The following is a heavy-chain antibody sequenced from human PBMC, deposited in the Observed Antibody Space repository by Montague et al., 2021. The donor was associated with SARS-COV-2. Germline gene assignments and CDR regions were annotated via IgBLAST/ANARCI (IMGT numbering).Heavy chain of an antibody. J-gene: IGHJ4*02. CDR3: ARAQTIFGVVFTSFDY. V-gene: IGHV4-31*03. D-gene: IGHD3-3*01. Sequence: TLSLTCTVSGGSISSGGYYWSWIRQHPGKGPEWIGYIYYSGSTYYNPSLKSRVTISVDTSKNQFSLKLSSVTAADTAVYYRARAQTIFGVVFTSFDYWGQGTLVTVSS. CDR1: GGSISSGGYY. CDR2: IYYSGST.